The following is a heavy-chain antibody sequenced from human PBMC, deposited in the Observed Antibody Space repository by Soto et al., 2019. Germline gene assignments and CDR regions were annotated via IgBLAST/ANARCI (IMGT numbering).Heavy chain of an antibody. J-gene: IGHJ4*02. V-gene: IGHV3-30-3*01. CDR1: GFTFSSYA. CDR3: ARVGGNSAFFDY. CDR2: ISYDGSNK. Sequence: GGSLRLSCAASGFTFSSYAMHWVRQAPGKGLEWVAVISYDGSNKYYADSVKGRFTISRDNSKNTLYLQMNSLRAEDTAVYYCARVGGNSAFFDYWGQGTLVTVSS. D-gene: IGHD2-21*02.